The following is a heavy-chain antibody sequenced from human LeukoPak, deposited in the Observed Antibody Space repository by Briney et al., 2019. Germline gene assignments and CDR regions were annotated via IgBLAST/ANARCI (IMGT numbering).Heavy chain of an antibody. J-gene: IGHJ4*02. CDR2: ISGSGSST. CDR3: AKGTGASAWLADY. V-gene: IGHV3-48*01. Sequence: PGGSLRLSCAASGFIFNAYAMNWVRQAPGKGLEGVSSISGSGSSTYYADSVGGRFTIYRDSAKNSVYLQMNNLRAEDTAVYYCAKGTGASAWLADYWGQGTLVTVSS. CDR1: GFIFNAYA. D-gene: IGHD6-19*01.